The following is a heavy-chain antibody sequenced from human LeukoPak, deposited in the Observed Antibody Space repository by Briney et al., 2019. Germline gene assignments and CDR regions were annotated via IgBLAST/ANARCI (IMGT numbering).Heavy chain of an antibody. CDR2: INHSGST. CDR3: ARSAGYGSGRKFDP. V-gene: IGHV4-34*01. D-gene: IGHD3-10*01. Sequence: PSETLSLTCAVYGGSFSGYYWSWIRQPPGKGLEWIGEINHSGSTNYNPSLKSRVTISVDTSKNQFSLKLSSVTAADTAVYYCARSAGYGSGRKFDPWGQGTLVTVSS. J-gene: IGHJ5*02. CDR1: GGSFSGYY.